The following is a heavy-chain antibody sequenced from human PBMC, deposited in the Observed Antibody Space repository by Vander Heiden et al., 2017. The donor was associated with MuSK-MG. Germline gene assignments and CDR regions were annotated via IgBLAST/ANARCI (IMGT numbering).Heavy chain of an antibody. D-gene: IGHD3-16*01. J-gene: IGHJ6*02. V-gene: IGHV1-69*04. CDR3: ARDRGEGEPMDV. CDR1: GGTFSSYA. Sequence: QLQLVQPGAEVQKPGSSLQVSCMASGGTFSSYAFTCVRQTRVQGLEGMGRIIPILGLASYAKKYQDRFTITADKPPSTAYRELTGLRYEDTAVYYCARDRGEGEPMDVWGQGTTVTVSS. CDR2: IIPILGLA.